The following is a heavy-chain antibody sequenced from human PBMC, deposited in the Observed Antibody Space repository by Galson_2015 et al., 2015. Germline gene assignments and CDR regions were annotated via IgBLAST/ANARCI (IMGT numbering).Heavy chain of an antibody. CDR1: GFTVSSNY. J-gene: IGHJ6*02. CDR2: IYSGGST. V-gene: IGHV3-53*01. CDR3: ATQVDKPYYYYGMDV. Sequence: SLRLSCAASGFTVSSNYMSWVRQAPGKGLEWVSVIYSGGSTYYADSVKGRFTISRDSSKNTLYLQMNSLRAEDTAVYYCATQVDKPYYYYGMDVWGQGTTVTVSS. D-gene: IGHD3-22*01.